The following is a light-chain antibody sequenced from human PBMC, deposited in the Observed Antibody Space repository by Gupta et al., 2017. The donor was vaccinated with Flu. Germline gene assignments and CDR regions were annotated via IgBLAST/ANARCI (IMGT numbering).Light chain of an antibody. CDR3: SSFTSSNIGV. J-gene: IGLJ3*02. Sequence: ITISCTGTGGDVGGYDYVAWYQHYPGKAPKLIIYEVSNRPAGVANRFSGSKSGNAASLTISGLQPEDEADYYCSSFTSSNIGVFGGGTKLTVL. V-gene: IGLV2-14*01. CDR2: EVS. CDR1: GGDVGGYDY.